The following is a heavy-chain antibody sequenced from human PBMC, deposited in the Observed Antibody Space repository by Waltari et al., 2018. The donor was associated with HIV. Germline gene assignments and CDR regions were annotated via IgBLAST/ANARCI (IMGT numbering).Heavy chain of an antibody. CDR1: GASVSSYH. CDR3: ARGGTIFGVAGLDC. V-gene: IGHV4-59*02. CDR2: IFHTGSS. Sequence: QVQLQESGPRLVKPSATLSLICNVSGASVSSYHWSWIRQTPGKGLEWIGNIFHTGSSNLNPSLQGRVTIFIDTSKNQFFLRLISVTAADTALYSCARGGTIFGVAGLDCWGPGTMVTVSS. D-gene: IGHD3-3*01. J-gene: IGHJ4*02.